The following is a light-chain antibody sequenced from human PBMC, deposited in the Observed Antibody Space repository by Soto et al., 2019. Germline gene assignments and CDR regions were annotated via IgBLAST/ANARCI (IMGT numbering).Light chain of an antibody. CDR2: SAS. J-gene: IGKJ4*01. V-gene: IGKV1-9*01. Sequence: DIQLTQSPSFLSASVGDTVTITCRASQGMSTYLAWYQQKPGKVPKLLIRSASTLQSGVPPRFSGCGSGTEFTLTISTPLPDDSVMYYCKQLNGYQLSFGGGTNVEIK. CDR3: KQLNGYQLS. CDR1: QGMSTY.